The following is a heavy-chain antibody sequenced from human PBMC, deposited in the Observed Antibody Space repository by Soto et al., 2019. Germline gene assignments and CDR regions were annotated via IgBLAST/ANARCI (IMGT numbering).Heavy chain of an antibody. CDR1: GYTFTDHG. CDR3: AREVGGSYSPADF. D-gene: IGHD3-10*01. Sequence: QVQLVQSGPEVKKPGASVTVSCKTSGYTFTDHGIDWVRQAPGQGLEWVGWVSSYNGNTNYAYNLKDRVIMTTDASTSTAYMELRGLRSDDTAVYYCAREVGGSYSPADFWGQGTPVTVSS. J-gene: IGHJ4*02. V-gene: IGHV1-18*01. CDR2: VSSYNGNT.